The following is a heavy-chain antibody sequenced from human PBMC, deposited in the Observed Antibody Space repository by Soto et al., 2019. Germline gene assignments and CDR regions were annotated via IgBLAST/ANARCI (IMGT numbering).Heavy chain of an antibody. J-gene: IGHJ5*02. CDR2: MNPNSGNT. CDR3: ARGRTPNYDTDRRAGFRIDP. D-gene: IGHD3-9*01. V-gene: IGHV1-8*01. Sequence: QVQLVQSGAEVKKPGASVKVSCKASGYTSTSYDINWVRQATGQGLEWMGWMNPNSGNTGYAQKFQGRVTVTRNTSISTAYMELTSLRSDDTAVYYCARGRTPNYDTDRRAGFRIDPWGQGTLVTVSS. CDR1: GYTSTSYD.